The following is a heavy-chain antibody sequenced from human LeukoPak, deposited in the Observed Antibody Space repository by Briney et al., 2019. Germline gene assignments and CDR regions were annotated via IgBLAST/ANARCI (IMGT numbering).Heavy chain of an antibody. CDR2: IRSKANSYAT. CDR3: TSGILLFGDTSFGY. J-gene: IGHJ4*02. D-gene: IGHD3-10*01. Sequence: GGSLRLSCAASGFTFSGSAMHWVRQASGKGLEWVGRIRSKANSYATAYAASVKGRFTISRDDSKNTAYLQMNSLKTEDTAVYYCTSGILLFGDTSFGYWGQGTLVTVSS. CDR1: GFTFSGSA. V-gene: IGHV3-73*01.